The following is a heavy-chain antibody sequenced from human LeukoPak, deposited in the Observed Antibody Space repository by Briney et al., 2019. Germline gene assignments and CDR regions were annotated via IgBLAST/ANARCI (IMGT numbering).Heavy chain of an antibody. D-gene: IGHD3-3*01. J-gene: IGHJ5*02. CDR3: AKRTIYDWFDP. CDR2: ISGSGGST. Sequence: GGSLRLSCVTSGFSFSDYDMHWVRQAPGKGLEWVSAISGSGGSTYYADSVEGRFTISRDNSKNTLYLQMNSLRAEDTAVYYCAKRTIYDWFDPWGQGTLVTVSS. V-gene: IGHV3-23*01. CDR1: GFSFSDYD.